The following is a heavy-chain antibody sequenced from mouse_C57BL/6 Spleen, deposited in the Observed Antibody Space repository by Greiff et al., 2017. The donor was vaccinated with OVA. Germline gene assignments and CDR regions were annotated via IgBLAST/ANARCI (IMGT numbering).Heavy chain of an antibody. Sequence: EVQLQQSGPELVKPGASVKISCKASGYTFTDYYMNWVKQSHGKSLEWIGDINPNNGGTSYNQKFKGKATLTVDKSSSTAYMELRSLTSEDSAVYYCARKGLPTTGSSYEDAMDYWGQGTSVTVSS. CDR2: INPNNGGT. J-gene: IGHJ4*01. D-gene: IGHD1-1*01. CDR3: ARKGLPTTGSSYEDAMDY. V-gene: IGHV1-26*01. CDR1: GYTFTDYY.